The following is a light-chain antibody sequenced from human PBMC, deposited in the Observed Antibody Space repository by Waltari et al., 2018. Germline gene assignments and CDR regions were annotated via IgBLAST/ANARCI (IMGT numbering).Light chain of an antibody. V-gene: IGKV3-20*01. CDR3: QQYGNSRT. CDR1: QSINSFY. CDR2: DTS. J-gene: IGKJ1*01. Sequence: EIVLTQSPGTLSLSPGERVTLSCRASQSINSFYFAWYQQKPGQAPSLLIYDTSTRATGVPDRFTGSGSGTDFALTISRLEPEDFAVYYCQQYGNSRTFGQGTKVEIK.